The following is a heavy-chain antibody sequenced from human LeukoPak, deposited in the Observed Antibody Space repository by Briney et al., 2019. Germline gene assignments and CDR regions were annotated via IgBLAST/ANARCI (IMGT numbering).Heavy chain of an antibody. Sequence: SVKVSCKASGGTFSSYAISWVRQAPGQGLEWMGGIIPIFGTANYAQKFQGRVTITADESTSTAYMELSSLRSEDTAVYYCARPYSSGWTHFDYWGQGTQVTVSS. D-gene: IGHD6-19*01. J-gene: IGHJ4*02. CDR1: GGTFSSYA. V-gene: IGHV1-69*13. CDR3: ARPYSSGWTHFDY. CDR2: IIPIFGTA.